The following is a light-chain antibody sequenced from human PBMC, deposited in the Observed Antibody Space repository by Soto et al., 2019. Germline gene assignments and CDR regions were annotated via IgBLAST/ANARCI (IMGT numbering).Light chain of an antibody. Sequence: SYELTQPLSVSVAPGQTARITCGGNNIGTKGVHWYQQKPGQAPVLVVYDNDDRPSGIPERFSGSNSGNTAILTISRVEAGDEADYFCQLWDSSSEFYYVFGTGTTVTVL. V-gene: IGLV3-21*02. CDR3: QLWDSSSEFYYV. J-gene: IGLJ1*01. CDR1: NIGTKG. CDR2: DND.